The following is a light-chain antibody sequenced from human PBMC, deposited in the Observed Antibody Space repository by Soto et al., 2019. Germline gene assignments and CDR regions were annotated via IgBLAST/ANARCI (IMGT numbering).Light chain of an antibody. Sequence: EIVLTQSPGILSLSPGERASLSCGASQSISSSFLAWYQQKPGQAPRLLIYGASSRATGIPDRFSASGSGTDFTLTISRLEPEDFAVYYCQQFATSPLTFGGGTKVDIK. CDR3: QQFATSPLT. V-gene: IGKV3-20*01. CDR1: QSISSSF. J-gene: IGKJ4*01. CDR2: GAS.